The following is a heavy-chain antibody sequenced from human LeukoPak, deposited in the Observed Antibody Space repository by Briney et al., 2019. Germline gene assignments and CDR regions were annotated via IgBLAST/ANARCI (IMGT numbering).Heavy chain of an antibody. CDR3: ARLPIPAAPVDY. J-gene: IGHJ4*02. D-gene: IGHD6-13*01. Sequence: SETLSLTCTVSNDSISRYYWSWIRQPPGKGLEWIGYIYYSGSTNYNPSLKSRVTISVDTSTNQFSLKLSSVTAADTAVYYCARLPIPAAPVDYWGQGTLVTVSS. CDR2: IYYSGST. V-gene: IGHV4-59*08. CDR1: NDSISRYY.